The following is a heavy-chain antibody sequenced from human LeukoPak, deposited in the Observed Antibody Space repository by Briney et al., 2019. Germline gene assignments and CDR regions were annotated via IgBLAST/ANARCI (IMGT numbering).Heavy chain of an antibody. V-gene: IGHV4-59*12. Sequence: SETLSLTCTVSGGSISSYYWSWIRQPPGKGLEWIGYIYYSGSTNYNPSLKSRVTISVDKSKNQFSLKLRSVTAADTAVYYCARDSRSYGSGSYLDWGQGTLVTVSS. CDR3: ARDSRSYGSGSYLD. D-gene: IGHD3-10*01. CDR1: GGSISSYY. CDR2: IYYSGST. J-gene: IGHJ4*02.